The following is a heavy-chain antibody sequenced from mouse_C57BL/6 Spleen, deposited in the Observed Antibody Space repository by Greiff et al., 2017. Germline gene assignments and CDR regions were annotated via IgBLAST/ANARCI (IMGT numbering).Heavy chain of an antibody. D-gene: IGHD4-1*01. CDR3: ASRTGTGAMDY. V-gene: IGHV1-59*01. Sequence: QVQLQQPGAELVRPGTSVKLSCKASGYTFTSYWMPWVKQRPGQGLEWIGVIDPSDSYTNYNQKFKGKATLTVDTSSSTAYMQLSSLTSEDSAVYYCASRTGTGAMDYWGQGTSVTVSS. J-gene: IGHJ4*01. CDR2: IDPSDSYT. CDR1: GYTFTSYW.